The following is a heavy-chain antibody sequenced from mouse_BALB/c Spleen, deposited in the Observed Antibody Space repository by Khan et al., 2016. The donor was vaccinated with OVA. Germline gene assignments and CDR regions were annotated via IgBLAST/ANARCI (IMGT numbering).Heavy chain of an antibody. Sequence: QVQLQQPGAELGKPGASVKISCKASGYTFTSYYLYWVKQRPGQGLEWIGGINPSNGVSHFNEKFKSKATLTVDKSSSTAYMQLNSLTSEGSAVYYCARSGYGNPFAYWGQGTLVTVST. J-gene: IGHJ3*01. CDR3: ARSGYGNPFAY. CDR2: INPSNGVS. D-gene: IGHD2-1*01. CDR1: GYTFTSYY. V-gene: IGHV1S81*02.